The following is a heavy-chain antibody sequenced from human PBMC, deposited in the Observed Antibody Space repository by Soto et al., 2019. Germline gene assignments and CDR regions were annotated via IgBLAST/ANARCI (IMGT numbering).Heavy chain of an antibody. V-gene: IGHV1-69*01. CDR1: GGTFSSYA. Sequence: QVQLVQSGAEVKKPGSSVKVSCKASGGTFSSYAISWVRQAPGQGLEWMGGIIPIFGTANYAQKFQGRVTITADESTSTAYMELSSLRSEDTAVYYCVREWEYCSSTSCYSGGYYFDYWGQGTLVTVSS. D-gene: IGHD2-2*02. CDR2: IIPIFGTA. J-gene: IGHJ4*02. CDR3: VREWEYCSSTSCYSGGYYFDY.